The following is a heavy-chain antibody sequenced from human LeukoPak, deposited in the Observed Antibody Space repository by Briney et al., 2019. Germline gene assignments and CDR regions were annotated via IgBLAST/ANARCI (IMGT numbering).Heavy chain of an antibody. CDR1: EFTFEDYA. CDR3: AKEVVEVIPTAVDGELCFYYYGMDV. D-gene: IGHD2-2*01. CDR2: VSGDGYTT. Sequence: GGSLRLSCVASEFTFEDYAMSWVRQVPGKGLEWVSLVSGDGYTTYYAGSVKGRFTISRDNSKNSLYLQMNSLRAEDTALYYCAKEVVEVIPTAVDGELCFYYYGMDVWGQGTTVIVSS. J-gene: IGHJ6*02. V-gene: IGHV3-43*02.